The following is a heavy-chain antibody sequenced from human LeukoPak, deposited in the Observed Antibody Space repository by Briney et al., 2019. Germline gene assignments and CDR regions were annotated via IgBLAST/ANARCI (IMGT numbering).Heavy chain of an antibody. CDR2: ISGSGGST. CDR3: AKDLHYGSGSFDY. D-gene: IGHD3-10*01. Sequence: GGSLRLSCAASGFTFSSYAMSWVRQAPGKGLEWVSAISGSGGSTYYADSVRGRFTISRDNSKNTLYLQMNSLRAEDTAVYYCAKDLHYGSGSFDYWGQGTLVTVSS. V-gene: IGHV3-23*01. J-gene: IGHJ4*02. CDR1: GFTFSSYA.